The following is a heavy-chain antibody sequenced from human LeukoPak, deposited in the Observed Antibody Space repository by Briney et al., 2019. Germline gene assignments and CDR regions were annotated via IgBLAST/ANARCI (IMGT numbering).Heavy chain of an antibody. D-gene: IGHD4-17*01. J-gene: IGHJ5*02. CDR3: ASVDYGEYWFDT. Sequence: SETLSLTCTVSGGSISSGGYYWSWIRQHPGKGLEWIGYIYYSGSTYYNPSLKSRVTISVDTSKNQFSLKLSSVTAADTAVYYCASVDYGEYWFDTWGQGTLVTVSS. CDR1: GGSISSGGYY. CDR2: IYYSGST. V-gene: IGHV4-31*03.